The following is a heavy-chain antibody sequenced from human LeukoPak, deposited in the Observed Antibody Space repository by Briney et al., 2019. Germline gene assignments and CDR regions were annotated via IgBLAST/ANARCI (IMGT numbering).Heavy chain of an antibody. D-gene: IGHD6-19*01. CDR2: INGEGNST. CDR3: ARSIAVTGTGGYY. CDR1: GFTFTNYW. J-gene: IGHJ4*02. Sequence: GGSLRLSCVVSGFTFTNYWMHWVRQAPGKGLVWVSRINGEGNSTSYADSVKGRFTISRDNGKNTLYLQMNSLRAEDTAVYYCARSIAVTGTGGYYWGQGTLVTVSS. V-gene: IGHV3-74*01.